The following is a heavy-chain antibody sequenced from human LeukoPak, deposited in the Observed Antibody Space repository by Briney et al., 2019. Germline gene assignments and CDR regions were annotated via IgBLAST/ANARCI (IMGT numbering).Heavy chain of an antibody. Sequence: PGGSLRLSCAASGFTFSSYEMNWVRQAPGKGLEWVSYISSSGSTIYYADSVKGRFTISRDNAKNTLYLQMNSLRAEDTAVYYCANTHGSWGNFDTWGQGTLVTVSS. CDR3: ANTHGSWGNFDT. CDR1: GFTFSSYE. J-gene: IGHJ4*02. CDR2: ISSSGSTI. V-gene: IGHV3-48*03. D-gene: IGHD3-10*01.